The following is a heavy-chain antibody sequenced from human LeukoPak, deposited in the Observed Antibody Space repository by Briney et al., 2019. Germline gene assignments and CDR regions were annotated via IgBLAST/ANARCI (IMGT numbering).Heavy chain of an antibody. CDR3: ARLYSSSWRFDY. V-gene: IGHV4-59*12. D-gene: IGHD6-13*01. CDR2: IYSSGST. Sequence: SETLSLTCPVSGGSISSYYWSWIRQPPGKGLEWIGYIYSSGSTNYNPSLKSRVTISVDTSKNQVSLKLTSVTAANPPGYYCARLYSSSWRFDYWGQGTLVTVSS. CDR1: GGSISSYY. J-gene: IGHJ4*02.